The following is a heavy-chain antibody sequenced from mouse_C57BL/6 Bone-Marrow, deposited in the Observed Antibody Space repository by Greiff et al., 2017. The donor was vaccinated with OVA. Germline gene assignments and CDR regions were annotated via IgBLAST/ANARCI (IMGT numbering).Heavy chain of an antibody. CDR3: ARRWNY. V-gene: IGHV5-17*01. J-gene: IGHJ2*01. Sequence: EVKLMESGGGLVKPGGSLKLSCAASGFTFSDYGMHWVRQAPEKGLEWVAYISSGSSTIYYADTVTGRFTISRDNAKNTLFLQMTSLRSEDTAMYYCARRWNYWGQGTTLTVSS. CDR2: ISSGSSTI. D-gene: IGHD2-3*01. CDR1: GFTFSDYG.